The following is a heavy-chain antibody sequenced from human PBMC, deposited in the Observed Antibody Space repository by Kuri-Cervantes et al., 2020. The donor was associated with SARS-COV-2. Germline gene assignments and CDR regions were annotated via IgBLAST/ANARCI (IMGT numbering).Heavy chain of an antibody. Sequence: GESLKISCAASGFTFSSYSMNWVRQAPGKGLEWVSSISSSSSYIYYADSVKGRFTISRDNAKNSLYLQMNSLRAEDTAVYYCARDVGRSYYPNDAFVIWGQGTMVTVSS. J-gene: IGHJ3*02. V-gene: IGHV3-21*01. CDR1: GFTFSSYS. CDR3: ARDVGRSYYPNDAFVI. D-gene: IGHD1-26*01. CDR2: ISSSSSYI.